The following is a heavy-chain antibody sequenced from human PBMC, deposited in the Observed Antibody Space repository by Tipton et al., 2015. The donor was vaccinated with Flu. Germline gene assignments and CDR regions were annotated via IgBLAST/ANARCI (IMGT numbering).Heavy chain of an antibody. V-gene: IGHV3-48*03. CDR3: AGVPQQWLALQDDY. Sequence: SLRLSCAASGFTFSSYEMNWVRQAPGKGLEWVSYISSSGSTIYYADSVKGRFTISRDNAKNSLYLQMNSLRAEDTAVYYCAGVPQQWLALQDDYWGQGTLVTVSS. J-gene: IGHJ4*02. CDR2: ISSSGSTI. D-gene: IGHD6-19*01. CDR1: GFTFSSYE.